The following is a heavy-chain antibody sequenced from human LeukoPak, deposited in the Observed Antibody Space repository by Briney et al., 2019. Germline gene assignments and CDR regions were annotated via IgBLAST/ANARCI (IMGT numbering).Heavy chain of an antibody. J-gene: IGHJ3*02. D-gene: IGHD5-12*01. CDR1: GGSISSYY. Sequence: PSETLSLTCTVSGGSISSYYWSWIRQPPGKGLEWIGEINHSGSTNYNPSLKSRVTISVDTSKNQFSLKLSSVTAADTAVYYCARRGGYAKGAFDIWGQGTMVTVSS. CDR2: INHSGST. CDR3: ARRGGYAKGAFDI. V-gene: IGHV4-34*01.